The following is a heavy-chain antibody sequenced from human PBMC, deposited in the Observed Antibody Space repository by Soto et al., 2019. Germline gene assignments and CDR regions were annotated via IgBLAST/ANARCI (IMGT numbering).Heavy chain of an antibody. D-gene: IGHD6-19*01. V-gene: IGHV3-23*01. CDR3: AKEDSSGWYAFDN. J-gene: IGHJ3*02. Sequence: GGSLRLSCAVSGFTFSSYAMSWVRQAPGKGLEWVSDISGSGGSTYYADSVKGRFTISRDNSKNMLYLQMNSLRAEDTAVYYCAKEDSSGWYAFDNWGQGTMVTVSS. CDR2: ISGSGGST. CDR1: GFTFSSYA.